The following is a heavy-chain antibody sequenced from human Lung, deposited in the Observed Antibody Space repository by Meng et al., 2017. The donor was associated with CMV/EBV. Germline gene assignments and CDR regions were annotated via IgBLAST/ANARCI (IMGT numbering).Heavy chain of an antibody. CDR2: IIPIFGTA. CDR1: GGTFSSYA. Sequence: SXXVSXXASGGTFSSYAISWVRQAPGQGLEWMGGIIPIFGTANYAQKFQGRVTITTDESTSTAYMELSSLRSEDTAVYSCARDRPITIFGVVQPQWFDPWXQGTLVTVSS. V-gene: IGHV1-69*05. D-gene: IGHD3-3*01. J-gene: IGHJ5*02. CDR3: ARDRPITIFGVVQPQWFDP.